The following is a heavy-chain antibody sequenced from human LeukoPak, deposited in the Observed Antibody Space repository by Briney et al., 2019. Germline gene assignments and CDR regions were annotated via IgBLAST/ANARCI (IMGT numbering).Heavy chain of an antibody. J-gene: IGHJ4*02. CDR3: ARDRIDFWSGYPHYFDY. V-gene: IGHV1-69*01. Sequence: SVKVSCKASGGTFSSYAISWVRQAPGQGLEWMGGIIPIFGTANYAQKFQGRVTITADESTSTAYMELSSLRSEDTAVYYCARDRIDFWSGYPHYFDYWGQGTLVTVSS. D-gene: IGHD3-3*01. CDR1: GGTFSSYA. CDR2: IIPIFGTA.